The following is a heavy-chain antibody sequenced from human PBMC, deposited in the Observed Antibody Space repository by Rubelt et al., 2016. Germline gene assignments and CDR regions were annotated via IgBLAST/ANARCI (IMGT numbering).Heavy chain of an antibody. CDR2: ISVYNGHT. J-gene: IGHJ4*02. Sequence: WVGWISVYNGHTNYAQKLQGRVTMTTDTSTSTVYMELRSLRSDDTAVYYCARDGVFSSGWYYFDYWGQGTLVTVSS. D-gene: IGHD6-19*01. V-gene: IGHV1-18*01. CDR3: ARDGVFSSGWYYFDY.